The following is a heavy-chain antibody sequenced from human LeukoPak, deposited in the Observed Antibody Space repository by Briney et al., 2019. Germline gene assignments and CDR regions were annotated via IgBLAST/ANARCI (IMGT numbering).Heavy chain of an antibody. J-gene: IGHJ4*02. CDR3: AKDRDTRLVVPAAMSWDY. CDR1: GFTLSSYG. V-gene: IGHV3-30*02. D-gene: IGHD2-2*01. CDR2: IRYDGSNK. Sequence: PGGSLRLSCAASGFTLSSYGMHWVRQAPGKGLEWVAFIRYDGSNKYYADSVKGRFTISRDNSKNTLYLQMNSLRAEDTAVYYCAKDRDTRLVVPAAMSWDYWGQGTLVTVSS.